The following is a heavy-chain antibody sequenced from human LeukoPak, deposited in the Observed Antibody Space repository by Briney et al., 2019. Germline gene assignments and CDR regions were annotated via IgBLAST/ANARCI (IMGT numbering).Heavy chain of an antibody. CDR2: ISSSGSTI. D-gene: IGHD4-17*01. Sequence: GGSLRLSCAASGFTFSSYEMNWVRQAPGKGLEWVSYISSSGSTIYYADSVKGRFTISRDNAKNSLYLQMNSLRAEDTAVYYCARDPYYGDYVVWGQGTLITVSS. CDR3: ARDPYYGDYVV. V-gene: IGHV3-48*03. CDR1: GFTFSSYE. J-gene: IGHJ4*02.